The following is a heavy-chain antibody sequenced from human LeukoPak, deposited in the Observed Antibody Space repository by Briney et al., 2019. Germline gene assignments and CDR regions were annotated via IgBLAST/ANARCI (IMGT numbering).Heavy chain of an antibody. CDR2: INTNTGNP. D-gene: IGHD2-2*01. CDR1: GYTFSSYT. CDR3: AREPRVEYQLLLGGNNWFDP. J-gene: IGHJ5*02. Sequence: ASVKVSCKTSGYTFSSYTITWVRQAPGQGLQWMGWINTNTGNPTYAQGFTGRFVFSLDTSVSTAYLQISSLKAEDTAVYYCAREPRVEYQLLLGGNNWFDPWGQGTLVTVSS. V-gene: IGHV7-4-1*02.